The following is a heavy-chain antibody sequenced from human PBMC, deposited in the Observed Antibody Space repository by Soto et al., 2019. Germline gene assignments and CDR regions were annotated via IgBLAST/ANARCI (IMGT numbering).Heavy chain of an antibody. CDR3: AREGKYSSSSSFDY. CDR1: GGSISSDGYY. V-gene: IGHV4-31*03. CDR2: IYYSGST. J-gene: IGHJ4*02. D-gene: IGHD6-6*01. Sequence: SETLSLTCTVSGGSISSDGYYWSWIRQHPGKGLEWIGYIYYSGSTYYNTSLNSRVTISVYTSKNQFSLKLSSVTAADTAVYYCAREGKYSSSSSFDYWGQGTLVTVSS.